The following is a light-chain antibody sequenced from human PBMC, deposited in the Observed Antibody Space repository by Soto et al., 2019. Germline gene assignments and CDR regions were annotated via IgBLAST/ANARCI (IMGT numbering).Light chain of an antibody. CDR3: QQYGSSSEIT. Sequence: IMLKQSPGTLSLSAGERATLSCVASQSVAGSYLAWYQQKPGQAPRLLIYGASSRATGFPDRFSGSGSGTDFTLTISGLEPEDSAVYYCQQYGSSSEITFGQVTLLEIK. CDR1: QSVAGSY. CDR2: GAS. V-gene: IGKV3-20*01. J-gene: IGKJ5*01.